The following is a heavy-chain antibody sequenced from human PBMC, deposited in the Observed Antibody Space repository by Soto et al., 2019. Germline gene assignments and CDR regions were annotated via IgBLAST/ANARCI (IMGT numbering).Heavy chain of an antibody. V-gene: IGHV4-59*08. Sequence: PSETLSLTCTVSGGSISSYYWSWIRQPPGKGLEWIGYIYYSGSTNYNPSLKSRVTISVDTSKNQFSLKLSSVTAADTAVYYCARGRGDSSSDDYWGQGTLVTVSS. CDR1: GGSISSYY. D-gene: IGHD6-6*01. J-gene: IGHJ4*02. CDR2: IYYSGST. CDR3: ARGRGDSSSDDY.